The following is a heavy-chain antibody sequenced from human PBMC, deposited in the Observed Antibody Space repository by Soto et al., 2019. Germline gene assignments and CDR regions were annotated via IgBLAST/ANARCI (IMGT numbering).Heavy chain of an antibody. V-gene: IGHV4-38-2*02. CDR2: IYHSGST. J-gene: IGHJ5*02. D-gene: IGHD3-22*01. CDR1: GYSISSGYY. CDR3: ARDNYYDSSGYYNWFDP. Sequence: PSETLSLTCAVSGYSISSGYYWGWTRQPPGKGLEWIGSIYHSGSTYYNPSLKSRVTISVDTSKNQFSLKLSSVTAADTAVYYCARDNYYDSSGYYNWFDPWGQGTLVTVSS.